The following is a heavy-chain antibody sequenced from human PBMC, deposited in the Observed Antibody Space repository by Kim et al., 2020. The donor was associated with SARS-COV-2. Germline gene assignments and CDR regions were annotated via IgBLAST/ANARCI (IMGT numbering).Heavy chain of an antibody. Sequence: YAKKFQGRVTITADESTSTAYMELSSLRSEDTAVYYCARDIPYSGYEADYWGQGTLVTVSS. J-gene: IGHJ4*02. CDR3: ARDIPYSGYEADY. V-gene: IGHV1-69*01. D-gene: IGHD5-12*01.